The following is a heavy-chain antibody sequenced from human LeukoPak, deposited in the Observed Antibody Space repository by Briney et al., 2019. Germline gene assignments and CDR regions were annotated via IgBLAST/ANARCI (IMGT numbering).Heavy chain of an antibody. CDR2: IKQDGSEN. V-gene: IGHV3-7*01. Sequence: GGSLRLFCVVSGFTFSSYGMNWVRQATGKGVEWVANIKQDGSENYYVHSVKGRFTISRDNAKNSLYLQMNSLRAEDTAVYYCARSSSGSGGYYMDVWGKGTTVTVSS. J-gene: IGHJ6*03. CDR3: ARSSSGSGGYYMDV. CDR1: GFTFSSYG. D-gene: IGHD1-26*01.